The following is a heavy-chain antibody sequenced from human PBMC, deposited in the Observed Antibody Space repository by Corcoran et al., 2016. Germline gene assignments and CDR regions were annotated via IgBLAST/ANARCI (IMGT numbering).Heavy chain of an antibody. CDR1: GGSFSGYY. CDR2: INHSGST. Sequence: QVQLQQWGAGLLKPSETLSLTCAVYGGSFSGYYWSWIRQPPGKGLEWIGEINHSGSTNYNPSLKSRVTISVDTSKNQFSLKLSSVTAADTAVYYCARRFLEWSHYYYYGMDVWGQGTTVTVSS. D-gene: IGHD3-3*01. CDR3: ARRFLEWSHYYYYGMDV. V-gene: IGHV4-34*01. J-gene: IGHJ6*02.